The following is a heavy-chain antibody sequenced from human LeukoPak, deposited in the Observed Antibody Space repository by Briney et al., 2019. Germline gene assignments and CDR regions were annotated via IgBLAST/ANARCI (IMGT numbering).Heavy chain of an antibody. CDR3: ARDGGSYYSAEYFQH. CDR1: GGSISSYY. V-gene: IGHV4-4*07. D-gene: IGHD1-26*01. Sequence: SETLSLTCTVSGGSISSYYWSWIRQPAGKGLEWIGRIYTSGSTNYNPSLKSRVTISVDTSKNQFSLKLSSVTAADTAVYYCARDGGSYYSAEYFQHWGQGTLVTVSS. J-gene: IGHJ1*01. CDR2: IYTSGST.